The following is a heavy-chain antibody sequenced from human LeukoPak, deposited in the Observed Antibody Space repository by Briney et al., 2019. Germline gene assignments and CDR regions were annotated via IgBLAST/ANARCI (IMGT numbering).Heavy chain of an antibody. CDR1: GFTFSSYV. V-gene: IGHV3-48*03. CDR2: ISSIGSTQ. D-gene: IGHD3-3*01. J-gene: IGHJ6*02. Sequence: GGSLRLSCAASGFTFSSYVMKWVRQAPGRGLAWVSYISSIGSTQYYADSVKGRFTISRDNAKNSLYLQMNSLRAEDTAVYYWARDPPGYYDFWSGYYTRVYGMDVWGQGTTVTVSS. CDR3: ARDPPGYYDFWSGYYTRVYGMDV.